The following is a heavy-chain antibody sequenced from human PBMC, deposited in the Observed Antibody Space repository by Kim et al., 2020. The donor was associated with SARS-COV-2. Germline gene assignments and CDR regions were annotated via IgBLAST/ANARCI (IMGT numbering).Heavy chain of an antibody. Sequence: GGSLRLSCAASGFTFSSYAMSWVRQAPGKGLEWVSGISVSGGSTYYADSVKGRFTISRDNSKNTLYLQMNSLRAEDTAVYYCAKHPRYYYGSGSHFDYWGRGALVTDAS. CDR1: GFTFSSYA. J-gene: IGHJ4*02. D-gene: IGHD3-10*01. V-gene: IGHV3-23*01. CDR2: ISVSGGST. CDR3: AKHPRYYYGSGSHFDY.